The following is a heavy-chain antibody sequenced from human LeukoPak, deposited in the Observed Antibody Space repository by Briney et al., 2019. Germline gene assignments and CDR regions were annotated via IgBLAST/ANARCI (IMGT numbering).Heavy chain of an antibody. CDR2: ISYDGSNK. Sequence: GGSLRLSCAASGFTFSSYAMHWVRQAPGKGLEWVAVISYDGSNKYYADSVKGRFTISRDNSKNTLYLQMNSLRAEDTAVYYCATRLYYYGSGSFDWYFDLWGRGTLVTVSS. V-gene: IGHV3-30-3*01. CDR3: ATRLYYYGSGSFDWYFDL. J-gene: IGHJ2*01. D-gene: IGHD3-10*01. CDR1: GFTFSSYA.